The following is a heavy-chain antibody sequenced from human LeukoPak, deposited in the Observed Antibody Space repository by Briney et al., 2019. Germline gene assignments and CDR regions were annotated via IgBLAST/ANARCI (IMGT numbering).Heavy chain of an antibody. Sequence: GASVKVSCKASGYTFTGYYMHWVRQASGQGLEWMGWINPNSGGTNYAQKFQGWVTMTRDTSISTAYMELSRLRSDDTAVYYCARSDYGDPDAFDIWGQGTMVTVSS. D-gene: IGHD4-17*01. CDR3: ARSDYGDPDAFDI. J-gene: IGHJ3*02. CDR2: INPNSGGT. V-gene: IGHV1-2*04. CDR1: GYTFTGYY.